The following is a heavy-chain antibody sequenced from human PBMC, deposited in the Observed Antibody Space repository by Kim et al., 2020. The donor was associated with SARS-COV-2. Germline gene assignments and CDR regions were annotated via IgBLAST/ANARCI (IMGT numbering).Heavy chain of an antibody. CDR2: ISGSGGST. Sequence: GGSLRLSCAASGFTFSSYAMSWVRQAPGKGLEWVSAISGSGGSTYYADSVKGRFTISRDNSKNTLYLQMNSLRAEDTAVYYCAKYVYSGSYGGDYFDYWGQGTLVTVSS. CDR3: AKYVYSGSYGGDYFDY. CDR1: GFTFSSYA. D-gene: IGHD1-26*01. V-gene: IGHV3-23*01. J-gene: IGHJ4*02.